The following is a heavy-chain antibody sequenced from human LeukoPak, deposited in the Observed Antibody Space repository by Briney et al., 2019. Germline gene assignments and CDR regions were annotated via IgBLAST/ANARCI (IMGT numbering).Heavy chain of an antibody. Sequence: PSETLSLICTVSGGSITNYYWSWIRQPPGKGLEWIGYIHNSGSSSYNPSLRSRATISMEKAKTQFSLKLTSVTPTDTAVYYCARVSSTVAPWFDPWGQGTLVTVSS. V-gene: IGHV4-59*01. CDR1: GGSITNYY. J-gene: IGHJ5*02. CDR3: ARVSSTVAPWFDP. D-gene: IGHD5-12*01. CDR2: IHNSGSS.